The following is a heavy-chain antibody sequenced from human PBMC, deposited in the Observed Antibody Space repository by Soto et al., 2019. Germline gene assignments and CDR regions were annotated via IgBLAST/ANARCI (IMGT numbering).Heavy chain of an antibody. CDR1: GFTFSSYV. CDR2: ISGSGTNT. D-gene: IGHD5-12*01. CDR3: AKDNSPYSGYNSFDY. J-gene: IGHJ4*02. V-gene: IGHV3-23*01. Sequence: EVRLLESGGGLIQPGGSLRLSCAASGFTFSSYVMSWVRQAPGTGLEWVSGISGSGTNTYYADSVKGRVTISRDNAKNTSYLQMTSLRAEDTAEYYCAKDNSPYSGYNSFDYWGEGTLVTVSS.